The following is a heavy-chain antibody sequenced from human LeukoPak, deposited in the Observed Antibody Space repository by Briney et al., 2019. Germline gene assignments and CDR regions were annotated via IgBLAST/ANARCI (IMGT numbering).Heavy chain of an antibody. CDR2: ISGSGGST. V-gene: IGHV3-23*01. CDR3: AKSGGSGSYYDYYFDY. Sequence: GGSLRLSCAASGFTFSSYAMSWVRQAPGKGLEWVSAISGSGGSTYYADSVKGRFTISRDNSKNTLYLQMNSLRAEDTAVYYCAKSGGSGSYYDYYFDYWGQGTLVTVFS. J-gene: IGHJ4*02. D-gene: IGHD3-10*01. CDR1: GFTFSSYA.